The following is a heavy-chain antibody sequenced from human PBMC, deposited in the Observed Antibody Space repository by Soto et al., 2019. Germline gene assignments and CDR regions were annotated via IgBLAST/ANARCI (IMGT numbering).Heavy chain of an antibody. Sequence: PSQTLSLTCAVSGGSISSSNWWSWVRQPPGKGLEWIGEIYHSGSTNYNPSLKSRVTISVDKSKNQFSLKLSSVTAADTAVYYCARDQKKGYYYYGMDVLGQGNTVTVS. J-gene: IGHJ6*01. V-gene: IGHV4-4*02. CDR3: ARDQKKGYYYYGMDV. CDR1: GGSISSSNW. CDR2: IYHSGST.